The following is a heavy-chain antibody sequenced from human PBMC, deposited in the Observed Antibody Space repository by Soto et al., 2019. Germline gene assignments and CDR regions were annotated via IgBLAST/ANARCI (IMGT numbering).Heavy chain of an antibody. CDR2: VCLDDSDT. D-gene: IGHD1-1*01. CDR3: ASRRGTTDAFDI. V-gene: IGHV5-51*01. CDR1: GYSFNSYW. J-gene: IGHJ3*02. Sequence: GESLKISCKASGYSFNSYWIGWVRQMPGKGLDWMGIVCLDDSDTRYSPSFQGQVTISGDKSISTAYLQWSSLRASDTAMYFCASRRGTTDAFDIWGQGTMVTVSS.